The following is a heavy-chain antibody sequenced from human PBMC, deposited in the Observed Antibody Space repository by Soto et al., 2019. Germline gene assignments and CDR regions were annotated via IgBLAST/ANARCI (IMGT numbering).Heavy chain of an antibody. D-gene: IGHD5-12*01. J-gene: IGHJ6*02. CDR3: ERDNSGYDDV. V-gene: IGHV3-53*01. CDR2: IYSGGST. Sequence: GSLRLSCAASGFTVSSNYMSWVRQAPGKGLEWVSVIYSGGSTYYADSVKGRFTISRDNSKNTLYLQMNSLRAEDTAVYYCERDNSGYDDVWGQGTKVTVSS. CDR1: GFTVSSNY.